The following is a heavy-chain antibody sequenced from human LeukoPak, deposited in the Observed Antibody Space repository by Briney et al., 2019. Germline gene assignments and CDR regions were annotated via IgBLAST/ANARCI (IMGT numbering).Heavy chain of an antibody. J-gene: IGHJ4*02. D-gene: IGHD5-24*01. CDR1: GYTFISYG. CDR2: INPNSGGS. V-gene: IGHV1-2*02. CDR3: ARGEGGDGYNWRDY. Sequence: ASVKVSCKASGYTFISYGFSWVRQAPGQGLEWMGWINPNSGGSNYAQKFQGRVTMTRDTSISTTYMELNRLTSDDTAVYYCARGEGGDGYNWRDYWGQGTLVTVSS.